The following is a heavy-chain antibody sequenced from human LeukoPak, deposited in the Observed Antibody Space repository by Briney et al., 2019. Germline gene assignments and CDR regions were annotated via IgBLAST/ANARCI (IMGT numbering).Heavy chain of an antibody. CDR3: ARDRIGSGWYEGSDY. D-gene: IGHD6-19*01. CDR1: GFTFSDYY. Sequence: PGGSLRLSCAAYGFTFSDYYMSWIRQAPGKGLEWVSYISSSSYTNYADSVKGRFSICRDNAKNSLYLQMNSLRAEDTAVYYCARDRIGSGWYEGSDYWGQGTLVTVSS. J-gene: IGHJ4*02. CDR2: ISSSSYT. V-gene: IGHV3-11*06.